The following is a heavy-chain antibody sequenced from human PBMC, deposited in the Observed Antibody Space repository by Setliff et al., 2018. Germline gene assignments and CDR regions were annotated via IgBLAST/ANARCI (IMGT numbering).Heavy chain of an antibody. Sequence: SETLSLTCTVSGASLRSGSYYWSWIRQPAGKGLEWIGRIYTSGATTYSPSLKSRVSISVDTSTNQFSLRLTSLTAADTAVYFCARDNTILGATDHWGQGTLVTVSS. V-gene: IGHV4-61*02. CDR1: GASLRSGSYY. CDR2: IYTSGAT. CDR3: ARDNTILGATDH. J-gene: IGHJ5*02. D-gene: IGHD1-26*01.